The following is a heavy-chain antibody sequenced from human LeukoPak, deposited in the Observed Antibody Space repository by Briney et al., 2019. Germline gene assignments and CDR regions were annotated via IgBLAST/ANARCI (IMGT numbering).Heavy chain of an antibody. V-gene: IGHV3-66*01. CDR2: IYSGGST. J-gene: IGHJ2*01. CDR3: ARDKVYYYDSSGYSYYWYFDL. D-gene: IGHD3-22*01. Sequence: PGTSLRLSCAASGFTVSSNYMSWVRQAPGKGLEWVSVIYSGGSTYYADSVKGRFTISRDNSKNTLYLQMNSLRAEDTAVYYCARDKVYYYDSSGYSYYWYFDLWGRGTLVTVSS. CDR1: GFTVSSNY.